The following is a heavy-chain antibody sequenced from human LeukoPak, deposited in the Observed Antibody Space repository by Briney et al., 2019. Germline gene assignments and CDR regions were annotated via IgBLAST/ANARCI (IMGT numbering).Heavy chain of an antibody. CDR2: IYHSGST. J-gene: IGHJ4*02. D-gene: IGHD2-8*02. Sequence: SGTLSLTCAVSGGSISSSNWWSWVRQPPGKGLEWIGEIYHSGSTNYNTSLKSRVTISVDKSKNQFSLKLSSVTAADTAVYYCARSPWPTLYWRRYFDYWGQGTLVTVSS. CDR3: ARSPWPTLYWRRYFDY. CDR1: GGSISSSNW. V-gene: IGHV4-4*02.